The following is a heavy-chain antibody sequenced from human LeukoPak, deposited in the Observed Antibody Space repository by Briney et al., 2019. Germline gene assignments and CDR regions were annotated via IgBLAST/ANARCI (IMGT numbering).Heavy chain of an antibody. CDR1: GGSFSGYY. D-gene: IGHD1-26*01. CDR2: INHSGST. V-gene: IGHV4-34*01. J-gene: IGHJ4*02. Sequence: PSETLSHTCAVYGGSFSGYYWSWIRQPPGKGLEWIGEINHSGSTNYNPSLKSRVTISVDTSKNQFSLKLSSVTAADTAVYYCARVVGYYFDYWGQGTLVTVSS. CDR3: ARVVGYYFDY.